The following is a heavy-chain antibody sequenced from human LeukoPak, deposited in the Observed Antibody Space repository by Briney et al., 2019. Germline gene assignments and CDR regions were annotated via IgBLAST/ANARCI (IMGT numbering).Heavy chain of an antibody. V-gene: IGHV3-53*01. CDR2: ISISTDT. D-gene: IGHD1-26*01. J-gene: IGHJ4*02. CDR3: AIAQSWDELFDS. CDR1: GIAVIGNY. Sequence: GGSLRLSCAASGIAVIGNYMSWVRQPPGKGLEWVSFISISTDTFYADSVRGRFTISRDSSKNTLFLQMNSLRDGDSAVYYCAIAQSWDELFDSWGQGTLVTVSS.